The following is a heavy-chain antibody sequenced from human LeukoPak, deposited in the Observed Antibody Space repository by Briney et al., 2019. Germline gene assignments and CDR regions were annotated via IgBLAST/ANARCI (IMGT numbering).Heavy chain of an antibody. CDR2: INHSGST. Sequence: SETLSLTCAVYGGSFSGYYWSWIRQPPGKGLEWIGEINHSGSTNYNPSLKSRVTISVDTSKNQFSLKLSSVTAADTAVYYCARSYIVATTRGYFDYWGQGTLVTVSS. CDR3: ARSYIVATTRGYFDY. J-gene: IGHJ4*02. CDR1: GGSFSGYY. V-gene: IGHV4-34*01. D-gene: IGHD5-12*01.